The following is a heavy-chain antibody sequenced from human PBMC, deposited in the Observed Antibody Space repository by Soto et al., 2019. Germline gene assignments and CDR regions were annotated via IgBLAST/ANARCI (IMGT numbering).Heavy chain of an antibody. CDR3: ARVLTYYYDIDY. D-gene: IGHD3-22*01. J-gene: IGHJ4*02. CDR1: GFTFSSYW. Sequence: EVQLVESGGGLVQPGGSLRLSCAASGFTFSSYWMHWVRQAPGKGLVWVSRINSDGSRTTYADSVKGRFTISRDNAKNMLNRQMNSLRDEDTAVYYCARVLTYYYDIDYWGQGTLVTVSS. CDR2: INSDGSRT. V-gene: IGHV3-74*01.